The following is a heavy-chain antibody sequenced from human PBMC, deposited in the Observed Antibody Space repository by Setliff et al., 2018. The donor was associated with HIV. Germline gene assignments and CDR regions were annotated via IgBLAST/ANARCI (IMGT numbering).Heavy chain of an antibody. Sequence: ASVKVSCKASGYSFTSYGINWVRQAPGQGLEWMGWISPYNGNTDYAQNFQGRVTMTTDTSTSTVYMELRSLISDDTAVYYCARGVLITSGYQNWFDPWGQGTLVTVSS. D-gene: IGHD3-16*01. CDR3: ARGVLITSGYQNWFDP. J-gene: IGHJ5*02. CDR1: GYSFTSYG. V-gene: IGHV1-18*01. CDR2: ISPYNGNT.